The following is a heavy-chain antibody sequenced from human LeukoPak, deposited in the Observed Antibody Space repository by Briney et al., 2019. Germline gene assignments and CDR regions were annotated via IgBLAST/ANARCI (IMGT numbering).Heavy chain of an antibody. CDR2: IKQDGSEK. Sequence: GGSLRLSCAASGFTFNYYWMSWVRQAPGKGLEWVANIKQDGSEKYYVDSVKGRFTISRDNAKNSLYLQMNSLRAEDTAVYYCARQGHEKHPTAAGTGPTDYWGQGTLVTVSS. J-gene: IGHJ4*02. V-gene: IGHV3-7*01. D-gene: IGHD6-13*01. CDR1: GFTFNYYW. CDR3: ARQGHEKHPTAAGTGPTDY.